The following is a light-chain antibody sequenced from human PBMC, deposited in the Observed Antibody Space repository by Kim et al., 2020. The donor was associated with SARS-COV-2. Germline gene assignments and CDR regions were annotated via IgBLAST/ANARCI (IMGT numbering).Light chain of an antibody. J-gene: IGKJ4*01. CDR2: GAS. Sequence: SPGERDSLSCKTSQSVSSTYLAWYQQKPDQAPRLLVYGASSRATAIPDRFTGSGSGTDFTLTISRLEPEDFAMYYCQQYGRSPLTFGGGTKVDIK. CDR1: QSVSSTY. V-gene: IGKV3-20*01. CDR3: QQYGRSPLT.